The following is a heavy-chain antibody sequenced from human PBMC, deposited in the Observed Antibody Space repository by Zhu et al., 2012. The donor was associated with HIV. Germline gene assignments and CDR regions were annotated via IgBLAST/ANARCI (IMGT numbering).Heavy chain of an antibody. CDR1: GGSFSGYY. Sequence: QVQLHQWGAGLLKPSETLSLTCAVYGGSFSGYYWSWIRQPPEKGLEWIGEINHSGGTSYNPSLKSRVTISVDTSKKQFSLKLNSVTAADTAVYYCASSFTWSRESSEVGYYFDYWGQGTLVTVSS. V-gene: IGHV4-34*01. J-gene: IGHJ4*02. CDR3: ASSFTWSRESSEVGYYFDY. D-gene: IGHD3-10*01. CDR2: INHSGGT.